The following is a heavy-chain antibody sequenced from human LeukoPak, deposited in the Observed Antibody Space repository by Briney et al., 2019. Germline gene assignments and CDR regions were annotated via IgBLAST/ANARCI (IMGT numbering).Heavy chain of an antibody. CDR3: ARHPSADSSYWFDP. Sequence: KPSETLSLTCTVSGGSISSSSYYWGWIRQPPGKGLEWIGSIYYSGSTYYNPSLTSRVTISVDTSKNQFSLKLSSVTAADTAVYYCARHPSADSSYWFDPWGQGTLVTVSS. D-gene: IGHD3-22*01. CDR2: IYYSGST. J-gene: IGHJ5*02. V-gene: IGHV4-39*01. CDR1: GGSISSSSYY.